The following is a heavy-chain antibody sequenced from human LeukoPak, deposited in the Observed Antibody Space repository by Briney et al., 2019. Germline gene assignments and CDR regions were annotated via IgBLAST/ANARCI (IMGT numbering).Heavy chain of an antibody. CDR2: MNPNSGNT. CDR1: GYTFTSYD. J-gene: IGHJ2*01. D-gene: IGHD4-17*01. CDR3: ARVVEGYGDYRYWYFDL. V-gene: IGHV1-8*01. Sequence: ASVKVSCKASGYTFTSYDINWVRQATGQGLEWMGWMNPNSGNTGYAQKFQGRVTMTRNTSISTAYMELSSLRSEDTAVYYCARVVEGYGDYRYWYFDLWGRGTLVTVSS.